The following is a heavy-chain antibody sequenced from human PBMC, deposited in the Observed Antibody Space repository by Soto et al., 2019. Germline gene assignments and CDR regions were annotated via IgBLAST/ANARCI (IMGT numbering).Heavy chain of an antibody. CDR1: GGSFSGYY. CDR3: ARRPSYSSSPLNNWFDP. CDR2: INHSGST. Sequence: PSETLSLTCAVYGGSFSGYYWSWIRQPPGKGLEWIGEINHSGSTNYNPSLKSRVTISVDTSKNQFSLKLSSVTAADTAVYYCARRPSYSSSPLNNWFDPWGQGTLVTVSS. V-gene: IGHV4-34*01. J-gene: IGHJ5*02. D-gene: IGHD6-6*01.